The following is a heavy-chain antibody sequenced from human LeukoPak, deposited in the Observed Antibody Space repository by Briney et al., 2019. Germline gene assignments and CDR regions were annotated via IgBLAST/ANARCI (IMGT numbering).Heavy chain of an antibody. J-gene: IGHJ4*02. CDR1: LGSINNYY. CDR2: IHKSGTT. D-gene: IGHD1-26*01. V-gene: IGHV4-4*07. CDR3: ARVFGGNSLDY. Sequence: PSETLSLTCKVSLGSINNYYWSWIRQPAGKGLEWIWRIHKSGTTYYSPSLKSRVTISIDTSKNQFSLQLSAVSAADTAIYYCARVFGGNSLDYWGQGTLVAVSS.